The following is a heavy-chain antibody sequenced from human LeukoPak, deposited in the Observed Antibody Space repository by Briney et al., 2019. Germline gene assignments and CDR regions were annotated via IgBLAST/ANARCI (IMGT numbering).Heavy chain of an antibody. CDR1: GFTFGDYA. J-gene: IGHJ3*02. CDR3: AKDSAGTELVGDAFDI. CDR2: ISWNSGSI. V-gene: IGHV3-9*01. D-gene: IGHD6-13*01. Sequence: PGGSLRLSCTASGFTFGDYAMHWVRQAPGKGLEWVSGISWNSGSIGYADSVKGRFTISRDNAKNSLYLQMNSLRAEDTALYYCAKDSAGTELVGDAFDIWGQGTMVTVSS.